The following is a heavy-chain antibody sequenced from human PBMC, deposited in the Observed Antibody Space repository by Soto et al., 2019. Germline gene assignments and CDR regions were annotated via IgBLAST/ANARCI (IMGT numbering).Heavy chain of an antibody. CDR2: IYYSVST. CDR1: GGSISSGGYY. V-gene: IGHV4-31*02. D-gene: IGHD6-13*01. J-gene: IGHJ4*02. Sequence: SETLSLTSTVSGGSISSGGYYWSWIRQHPGKGLEWIGYIYYSVSTYYNPSLNSRVTISVDTSKNQFSLKLSSVTAADMAVYYCVRVRRQQLATSDYPCERTLLTVSA. CDR3: VRVRRQQLATSDY.